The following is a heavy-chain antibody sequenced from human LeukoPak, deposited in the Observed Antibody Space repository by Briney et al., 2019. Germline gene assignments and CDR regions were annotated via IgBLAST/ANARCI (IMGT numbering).Heavy chain of an antibody. CDR3: ARSKTSYSSSSGFGY. CDR2: IYYSGST. D-gene: IGHD6-6*01. J-gene: IGHJ4*02. V-gene: IGHV4-59*08. Sequence: SETLSLTCTVSGGSISSYYWSWIRQPPGKGLEWIGYIYYSGSTNYNTSLKSRVTISVDTSKNQFSLKLSSVTAADTAVYYCARSKTSYSSSSGFGYWGQGTLVTVSS. CDR1: GGSISSYY.